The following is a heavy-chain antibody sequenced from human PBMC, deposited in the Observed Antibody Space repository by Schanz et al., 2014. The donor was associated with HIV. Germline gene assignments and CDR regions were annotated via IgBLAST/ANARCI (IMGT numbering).Heavy chain of an antibody. Sequence: QVQLVESGGDLVKPGGSLRLSCTASGFSFSDYHMSWIRQAPGKGLEWVSSLSGSGSNIYYADSVKGRFTISRDNGKNSLCLQMNSLRAEDTAVYYCAKVVRFAMVTAPYYFDSWGQGTLVTVSS. J-gene: IGHJ4*02. D-gene: IGHD2-15*01. CDR2: LSGSGSNI. CDR1: GFSFSDYH. V-gene: IGHV3-11*01. CDR3: AKVVRFAMVTAPYYFDS.